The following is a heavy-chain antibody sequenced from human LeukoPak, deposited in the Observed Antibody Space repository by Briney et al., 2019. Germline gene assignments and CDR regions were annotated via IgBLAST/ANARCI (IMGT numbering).Heavy chain of an antibody. D-gene: IGHD3-10*01. Sequence: QTSETLSLTCAVYGGSFSGYYWSWIRQPPGKGLEWIGEINHSGSTNYNPSLKSRVTISVDTSKNQFSLKLSSVTAADTAVYYCAKDAGRYYYGSGSYLLDYWGQGTLVTVSS. J-gene: IGHJ4*02. V-gene: IGHV4-34*01. CDR3: AKDAGRYYYGSGSYLLDY. CDR1: GGSFSGYY. CDR2: INHSGST.